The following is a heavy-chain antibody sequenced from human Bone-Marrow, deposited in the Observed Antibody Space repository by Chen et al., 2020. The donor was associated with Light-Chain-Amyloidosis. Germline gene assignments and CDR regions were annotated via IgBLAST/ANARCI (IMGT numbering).Heavy chain of an antibody. Sequence: EVQLVESGGGLVQPGGSLKLSCAASGFTFSGAAMHWVRQASGKGLEWVGLSRRKANRYATAYAASVKGRCTISRDDSKNTAYLQMNSLKTEDTAVYYCTRLGSGSYSVAYWGQGTLVTVSS. J-gene: IGHJ4*02. CDR2: SRRKANRYAT. D-gene: IGHD1-26*01. CDR3: TRLGSGSYSVAY. CDR1: GFTFSGAA. V-gene: IGHV3-73*02.